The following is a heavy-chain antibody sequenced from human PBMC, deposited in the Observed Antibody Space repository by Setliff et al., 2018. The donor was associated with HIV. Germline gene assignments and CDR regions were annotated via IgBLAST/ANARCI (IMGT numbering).Heavy chain of an antibody. CDR1: GYNFDSFA. CDR3: ARARYGGFDH. D-gene: IGHD3-16*01. Sequence: ASVKVSCKASGYNFDSFAVIWVRQAPGQGLEWMGWISGYNGQTKDAQKFQGRLIMTTDTATSTSYVEMGSLRSDDTAIYYCARARYGGFDHWGQGSLVTVSS. J-gene: IGHJ4*02. CDR2: ISGYNGQT. V-gene: IGHV1-18*01.